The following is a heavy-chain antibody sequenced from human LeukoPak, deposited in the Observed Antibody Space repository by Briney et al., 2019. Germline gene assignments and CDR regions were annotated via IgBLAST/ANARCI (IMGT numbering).Heavy chain of an antibody. V-gene: IGHV3-7*01. Sequence: GGSRRLACAADGFTFSSYWMNWDRQAPGKGLEWVANIKQDGSEKYYVDSVKGRFTISRDNAKNSLFLQMNSLRAEDTAVYYCATSRTFDYWGQGTLVAVSS. CDR3: ATSRTFDY. J-gene: IGHJ4*02. CDR1: GFTFSSYW. D-gene: IGHD3/OR15-3a*01. CDR2: IKQDGSEK.